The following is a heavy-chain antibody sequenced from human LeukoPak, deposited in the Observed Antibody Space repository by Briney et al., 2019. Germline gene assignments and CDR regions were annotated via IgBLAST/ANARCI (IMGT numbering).Heavy chain of an antibody. J-gene: IGHJ6*04. CDR3: ARDSSSWAELDA. Sequence: PGGSLRLSCAASGFTFSDYYMSRIRQAPGKGLEWVSFIRYDGSNEYYADSVRGRFTISRDNSKNTLYLQMNSLRAEDTAVYYCARDSSSWAELDAWGKGTTVTVSS. D-gene: IGHD6-13*01. CDR2: IRYDGSNE. V-gene: IGHV3-30*02. CDR1: GFTFSDYY.